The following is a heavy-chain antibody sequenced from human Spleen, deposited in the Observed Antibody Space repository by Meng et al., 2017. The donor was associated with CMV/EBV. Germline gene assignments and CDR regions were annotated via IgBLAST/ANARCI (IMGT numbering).Heavy chain of an antibody. J-gene: IGHJ6*02. D-gene: IGHD3-10*01. CDR1: GFTFGDYA. Sequence: GESLKISCTCSGFTFGDYAMNWVRQAPGKGLEWVGFIRSKAYDGTTEYAASVKGRVTISRDDSKSIAYLQMNSLKTEDTAVYYCARCFRQAYGMDVWGQGTTVTVSS. V-gene: IGHV3-49*04. CDR3: ARCFRQAYGMDV. CDR2: IRSKAYDGTT.